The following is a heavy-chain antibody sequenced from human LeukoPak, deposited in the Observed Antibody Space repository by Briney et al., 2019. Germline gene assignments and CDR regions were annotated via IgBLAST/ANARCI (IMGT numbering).Heavy chain of an antibody. J-gene: IGHJ4*02. CDR2: IYDSGTT. D-gene: IGHD6-19*01. V-gene: IGHV3-53*01. CDR1: GFTASSNY. CDR3: AGRRSSGWYAY. Sequence: GGSLRLSCATSGFTASSNYMSWVRQAPGKGLEWVSIIYDSGTTYYADSVKGRFLIFRDTSKNTVDLQMNSLRVEDTAVYYCAGRRSSGWYAYWGQGTLVTVSS.